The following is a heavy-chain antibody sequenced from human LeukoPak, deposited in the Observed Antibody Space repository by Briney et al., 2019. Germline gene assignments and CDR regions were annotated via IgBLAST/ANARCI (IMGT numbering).Heavy chain of an antibody. CDR1: GGTFSSYA. J-gene: IGHJ4*02. D-gene: IGHD6-13*01. Sequence: SVKVSCKASGGTFSSYAISWVRQAPGQGLEWMGGIIPIFGTANYAQQFQGRATITADESTSTAYMELSRLRSENTALYYCARFSGYSNRGGYFDYWGQGNLVTVSS. V-gene: IGHV1-69*13. CDR2: IIPIFGTA. CDR3: ARFSGYSNRGGYFDY.